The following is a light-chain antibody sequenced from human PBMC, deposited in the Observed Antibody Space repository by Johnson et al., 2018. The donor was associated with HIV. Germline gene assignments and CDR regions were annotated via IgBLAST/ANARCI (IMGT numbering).Light chain of an antibody. J-gene: IGLJ1*01. Sequence: QSVLTQPPSVSAAPGQKVTISCSGSSSNIGNNYVSWYQQLPGTAPKLLIYENNKRPSGIPDRFSGPKSGTSATLGITGLQTGDEADYYCGTWDSSLSAYVFGTWTKVTVL. V-gene: IGLV1-51*02. CDR2: ENN. CDR1: SSNIGNNY. CDR3: GTWDSSLSAYV.